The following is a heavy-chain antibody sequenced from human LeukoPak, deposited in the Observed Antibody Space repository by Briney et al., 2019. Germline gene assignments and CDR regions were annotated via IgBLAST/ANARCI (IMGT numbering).Heavy chain of an antibody. CDR1: GYTFTSYD. D-gene: IGHD3-22*01. CDR3: VRFSGENYYDSSGYPGIDY. CDR2: MNPNSGNT. Sequence: ASVKVSCKASGYTFTSYDINWVRQATGQGLEWMGWMNPNSGNTGYAQKFQGRVTMTRNTSISTAYMELSSLRSEDTAVYYCVRFSGENYYDSSGYPGIDYWGQGTLVTVSS. J-gene: IGHJ4*02. V-gene: IGHV1-8*01.